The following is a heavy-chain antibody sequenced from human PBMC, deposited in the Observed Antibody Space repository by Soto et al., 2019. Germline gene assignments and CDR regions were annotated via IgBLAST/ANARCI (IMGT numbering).Heavy chain of an antibody. Sequence: QVQLQESGPGLVQPSQTLSLTCTVSGGSIGSGTFYWSWIRLHPGEGLEWIGYIFDSGTTYYNPSLKRRVTISLEKAKNQFPLKLRFVTAADTAVYYCARDYSGYSLFDSWGQGILVTVSS. D-gene: IGHD3-22*01. CDR2: IFDSGTT. CDR1: GGSIGSGTFY. V-gene: IGHV4-31*03. CDR3: ARDYSGYSLFDS. J-gene: IGHJ4*02.